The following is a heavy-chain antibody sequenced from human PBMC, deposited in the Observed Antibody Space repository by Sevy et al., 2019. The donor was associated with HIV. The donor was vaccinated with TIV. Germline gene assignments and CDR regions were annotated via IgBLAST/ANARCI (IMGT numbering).Heavy chain of an antibody. CDR2: ISYDGSNK. J-gene: IGHJ4*02. D-gene: IGHD3-22*01. CDR3: AKTYYYDSSGYFSN. CDR1: GFTFRSYG. V-gene: IGHV3-30*18. Sequence: GGSLRLSCAASGFTFRSYGMHWVRQAPGKGLEWVAVISYDGSNKYYADSVKGRFTISRDNSKNTLYLQMNSLRAEDTAVYYCAKTYYYDSSGYFSNWGQGTLVTVSS.